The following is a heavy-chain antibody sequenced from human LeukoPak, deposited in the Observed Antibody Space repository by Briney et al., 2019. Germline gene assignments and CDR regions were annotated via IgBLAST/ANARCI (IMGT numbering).Heavy chain of an antibody. Sequence: PSETLSLTCTVSGGSISSYYWTWIRQPPGKGLEWIGYVYYSGSINYNPSLKSRVTISVDTSKNQFSLKLTSVTAADTAVYYCARAYGSGSYPFDYWGQGTLVTVSS. CDR3: ARAYGSGSYPFDY. J-gene: IGHJ4*02. V-gene: IGHV4-59*01. D-gene: IGHD3-10*01. CDR2: VYYSGSI. CDR1: GGSISSYY.